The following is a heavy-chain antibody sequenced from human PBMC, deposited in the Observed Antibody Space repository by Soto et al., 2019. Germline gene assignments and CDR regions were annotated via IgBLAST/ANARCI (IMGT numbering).Heavy chain of an antibody. D-gene: IGHD1-26*01. V-gene: IGHV3-21*01. J-gene: IGHJ3*02. Sequence: EVQLVESGGGLVKPGGSLRLSCAASGFTFSSYSMNWVRQAPGKGLEWVSSISSSSSYIYYADSVKGRFTISRDNAKNSLYRQMNSLRAEDTAVYYCARDLPLIARAFDIWGQGTMVTVSS. CDR1: GFTFSSYS. CDR3: ARDLPLIARAFDI. CDR2: ISSSSSYI.